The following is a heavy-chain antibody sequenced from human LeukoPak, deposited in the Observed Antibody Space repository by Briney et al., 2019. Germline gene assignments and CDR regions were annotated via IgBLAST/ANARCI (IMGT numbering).Heavy chain of an antibody. CDR3: ARNMRWVVTATGGVQNWFDP. J-gene: IGHJ5*02. Sequence: SETLSLTCTVSGGSISSSSYYWGWIRQPPGKGLEWIGSIYHSGSTYYNPSLKSRVTISVDTSKNQFSLKLSSVTAADTAVYCCARNMRWVVTATGGVQNWFDPWGQGTLVTVSS. V-gene: IGHV4-39*07. D-gene: IGHD2-15*01. CDR1: GGSISSSSYY. CDR2: IYHSGST.